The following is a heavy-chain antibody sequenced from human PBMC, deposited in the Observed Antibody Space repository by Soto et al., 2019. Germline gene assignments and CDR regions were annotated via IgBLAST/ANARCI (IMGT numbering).Heavy chain of an antibody. J-gene: IGHJ6*02. CDR1: GFTFSSYA. D-gene: IGHD5-12*01. V-gene: IGHV3-23*01. Sequence: PGGSLRLSCAASGFTFSSYAMSWVRQAPGKGLEWVSAISGSGGSTYYADSVKGRFTISRDNSKNTLYLQMNSLRAEDTAVYYCAKAHTSDIVATRGYYYYGMDVWGQGTTVTVSS. CDR2: ISGSGGST. CDR3: AKAHTSDIVATRGYYYYGMDV.